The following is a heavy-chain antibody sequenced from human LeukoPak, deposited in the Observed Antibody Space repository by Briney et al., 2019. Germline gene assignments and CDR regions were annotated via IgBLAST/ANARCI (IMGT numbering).Heavy chain of an antibody. CDR1: GFTFSSYS. Sequence: PGGSLRLSCAASGFTFSSYSMNWVRQAPGKGLEWVSSISSSSSYIYYADSVKGRFTISRDNAKNSLYLQMNSLRADDTAVYYCAKRSGSYGPFDYWGQGILVTVSS. CDR2: ISSSSSYI. V-gene: IGHV3-21*04. D-gene: IGHD3-10*01. J-gene: IGHJ4*02. CDR3: AKRSGSYGPFDY.